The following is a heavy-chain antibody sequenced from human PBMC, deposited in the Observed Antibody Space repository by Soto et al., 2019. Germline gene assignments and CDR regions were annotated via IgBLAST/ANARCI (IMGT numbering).Heavy chain of an antibody. CDR2: INLSGSP. D-gene: IGHD3-10*01. CDR1: GGSFIGYY. J-gene: IGHJ3*01. V-gene: IGHV4-34*01. Sequence: PSETLSLTCDVYGGSFIGYYCVFIRHAPFKGLEWIVDINLSGSPNYNPSLQSRVSVSLDSSKTHFSLKLSSVTAADTAVYYCATFPPEGRAATPRGDDAFDLWGQGTLVTVSS. CDR3: ATFPPEGRAATPRGDDAFDL.